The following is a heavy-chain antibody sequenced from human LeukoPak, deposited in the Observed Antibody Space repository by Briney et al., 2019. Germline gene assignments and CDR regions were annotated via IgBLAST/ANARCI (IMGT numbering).Heavy chain of an antibody. J-gene: IGHJ4*02. CDR2: IYHSGST. CDR1: GGSISSSNW. D-gene: IGHD6-13*01. Sequence: PSETLSLTCAVSGGSISSSNWWSWVRQPPGKGLEWIGEIYHSGSTNYNPSLKSRVTISVDTSKNQFSLKLSSVTAADTAVYYCARGFGLAAAAQHTLDYWGQGTLVTVSS. CDR3: ARGFGLAAAAQHTLDY. V-gene: IGHV4-4*02.